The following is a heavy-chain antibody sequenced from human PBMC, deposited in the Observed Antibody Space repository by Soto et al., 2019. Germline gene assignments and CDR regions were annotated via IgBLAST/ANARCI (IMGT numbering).Heavy chain of an antibody. Sequence: PGGSMRLSCTAAGFTFGDYAMSWFRQAPGKGLEWVGFIRSKAYGGTTEYAASVKGRFTISRDDSKSIAYLQMNSLKTEDTAVYYCLIPHSPRWHEVAYWGQGILVTVSS. V-gene: IGHV3-49*03. CDR2: IRSKAYGGTT. CDR3: LIPHSPRWHEVAY. CDR1: GFTFGDYA. J-gene: IGHJ4*02. D-gene: IGHD2-15*01.